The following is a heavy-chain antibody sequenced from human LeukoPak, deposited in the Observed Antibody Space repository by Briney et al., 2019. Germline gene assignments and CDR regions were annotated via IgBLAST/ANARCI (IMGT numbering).Heavy chain of an antibody. D-gene: IGHD3-3*01. CDR2: ISYSGGT. CDR3: ARQVYEAPFYDFWSGYPNWFDT. V-gene: IGHV4-59*08. CDR1: GCSISNAC. Sequence: GSLSLTCTVSGCSISNACWSWVRQPPGKGLEWVGCISYSGGTNYNPSLTSGVAISVDTTNNQLSLKLRSVTGADTAVYYCARQVYEAPFYDFWSGYPNWFDTWGQGTLVTVSS. J-gene: IGHJ5*02.